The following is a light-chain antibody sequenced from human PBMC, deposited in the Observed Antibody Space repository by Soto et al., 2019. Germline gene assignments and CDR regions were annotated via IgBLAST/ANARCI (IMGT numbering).Light chain of an antibody. V-gene: IGLV1-51*01. J-gene: IGLJ1*01. CDR2: DTD. Sequence: QSVLTQPPSVSAAPGQKVTISCSGSSSNIGKNYVSWYQQLPGTAPKLLIYDTDKRPSGILDRFSGSKSGTSATLGITGLQTGDEADYYCGTWDSSLSVYVFGTGTKLTVL. CDR3: GTWDSSLSVYV. CDR1: SSNIGKNY.